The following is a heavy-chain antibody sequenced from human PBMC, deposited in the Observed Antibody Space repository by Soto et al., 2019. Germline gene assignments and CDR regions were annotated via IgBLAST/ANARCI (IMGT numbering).Heavy chain of an antibody. CDR3: AREGEMPYYYYGLDV. Sequence: QVQLVQSGAEVRKPGASVKVSCKASGYTFTTYGISWVRQAPGQGLEWMGWISGYNGHTKYAQKFQGRVTMTTDTSTSPVYMDLRSLRSDDTAVYYCAREGEMPYYYYGLDVWGQWTTVTVSS. CDR1: GYTFTTYG. V-gene: IGHV1-18*01. J-gene: IGHJ6*02. D-gene: IGHD3-16*01. CDR2: ISGYNGHT.